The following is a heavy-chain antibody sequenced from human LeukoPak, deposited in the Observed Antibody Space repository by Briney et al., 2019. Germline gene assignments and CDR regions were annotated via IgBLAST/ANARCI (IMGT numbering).Heavy chain of an antibody. Sequence: SVKVSCKASGGTFSCYAISWVRQAPGQGLEWMGRIIPILGIANYAQKFQGRVTITADKSTSTAYMELSSLRSEDTAVYYCARDRECSSTSCYKGGELYYYYGMDVWGQGATVTVSS. D-gene: IGHD2-2*02. V-gene: IGHV1-69*04. CDR3: ARDRECSSTSCYKGGELYYYYGMDV. J-gene: IGHJ6*02. CDR2: IIPILGIA. CDR1: GGTFSCYA.